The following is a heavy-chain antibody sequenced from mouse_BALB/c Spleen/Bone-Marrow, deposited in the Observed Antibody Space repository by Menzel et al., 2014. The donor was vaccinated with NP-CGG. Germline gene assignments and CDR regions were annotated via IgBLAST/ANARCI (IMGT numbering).Heavy chain of an antibody. D-gene: IGHD1-1*01. CDR1: GFTFSSFG. Sequence: EVKLQESGGGLVQPGGSRKLSCAASGFTFSSFGMHWVRQAPEKGLEWVAYISSGSSTIYYADTVKGRFTISRGNPKNTLFLQMTSLRSEDTAMYYCAREATVVAKDYFDYWGQGTTLTVSS. CDR3: AREATVVAKDYFDY. CDR2: ISSGSSTI. V-gene: IGHV5-17*02. J-gene: IGHJ2*01.